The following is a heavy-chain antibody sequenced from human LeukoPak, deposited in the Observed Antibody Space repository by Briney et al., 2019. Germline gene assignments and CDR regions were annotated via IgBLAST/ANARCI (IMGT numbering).Heavy chain of an antibody. D-gene: IGHD6-19*01. CDR1: GGTFSSYA. CDR2: IIPILGIA. J-gene: IGHJ1*01. Sequence: SVKVSCKASGGTFSSYAISWVRQAPGQGLEWMGRIIPILGIANYAQKFQGKVTITADKSTSTAYMELSNLRSEDTAVYYCARDQWSIAVAGTLYFQHWGQGTLVTVSS. CDR3: ARDQWSIAVAGTLYFQH. V-gene: IGHV1-69*04.